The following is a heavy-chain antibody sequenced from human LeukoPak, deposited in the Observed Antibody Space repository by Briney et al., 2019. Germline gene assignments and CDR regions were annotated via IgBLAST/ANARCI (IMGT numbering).Heavy chain of an antibody. J-gene: IGHJ4*02. Sequence: SETLSLTCTVSGGSISSYYWSWIRQPPGKGQEWIGYIYYSGSTNYNPSLKSRVTISVDTSKNQFSLKLSSATAADTAVYYCARHPCSSGSCKGGFDHWGQGTLVTVSS. CDR2: IYYSGST. CDR3: ARHPCSSGSCKGGFDH. CDR1: GGSISSYY. V-gene: IGHV4-59*01. D-gene: IGHD2-15*01.